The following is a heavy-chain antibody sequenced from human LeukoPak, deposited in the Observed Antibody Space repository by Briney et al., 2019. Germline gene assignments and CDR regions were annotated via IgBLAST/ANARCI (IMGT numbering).Heavy chain of an antibody. CDR2: TYSGGST. J-gene: IGHJ4*02. Sequence: GGSLRLSCAASGFTVSSNYMNWVRQAPGKGLEWVSVTYSGGSTYYADSVKGRFTISRDNSKNTLYLQMNSLRAEDTAVYYCARWVVGATNFDYWGQGTLVTVSS. CDR3: ARWVVGATNFDY. D-gene: IGHD1-26*01. CDR1: GFTVSSNY. V-gene: IGHV3-53*01.